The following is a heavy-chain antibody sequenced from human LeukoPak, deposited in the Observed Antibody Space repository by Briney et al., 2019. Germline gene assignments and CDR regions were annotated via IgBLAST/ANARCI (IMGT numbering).Heavy chain of an antibody. Sequence: PGGSLRRSCAASGFTFSNAWMSWVRQAPGKGLEWVGRIKSKTDGGTTDYAAPVKGRFTISRDDSKNTLYLKMNSLKTEDTAVYYCTTKHFMVVTRWDWFDPWGQGTLVTVSS. D-gene: IGHD4-23*01. CDR3: TTKHFMVVTRWDWFDP. J-gene: IGHJ5*02. CDR2: IKSKTDGGTT. CDR1: GFTFSNAW. V-gene: IGHV3-15*01.